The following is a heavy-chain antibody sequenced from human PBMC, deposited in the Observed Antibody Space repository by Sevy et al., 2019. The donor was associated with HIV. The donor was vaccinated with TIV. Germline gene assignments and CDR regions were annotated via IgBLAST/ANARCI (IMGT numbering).Heavy chain of an antibody. CDR3: ARDGYYDSSGYYYDDAFDI. D-gene: IGHD3-22*01. Sequence: GGSLRLSCAASGFTCSDYYMSWIRQAPGKGLEWVSYISSSGSTIYYADSVKGRFTISRDNAKNSLYRQMNSLRAEDTAVYYCARDGYYDSSGYYYDDAFDIWGQGTMVTVSS. V-gene: IGHV3-11*01. CDR2: ISSSGSTI. CDR1: GFTCSDYY. J-gene: IGHJ3*02.